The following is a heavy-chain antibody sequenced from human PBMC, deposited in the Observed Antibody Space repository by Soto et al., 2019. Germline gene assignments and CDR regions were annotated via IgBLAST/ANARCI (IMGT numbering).Heavy chain of an antibody. CDR2: IIPIFGTA. J-gene: IGHJ4*02. V-gene: IGHV1-69*01. CDR3: ARGPDYGDYATYFDF. D-gene: IGHD4-17*01. Sequence: QVQLVQSGAEVKKPGSSVKVSCKASGGTFSSYAISWVRQAPGQGLEWVGGIIPIFGTANYAQKCQGRVTITADESTSTAYMELSSLRSEDTAVYYCARGPDYGDYATYFDFWGQGTLITVSS. CDR1: GGTFSSYA.